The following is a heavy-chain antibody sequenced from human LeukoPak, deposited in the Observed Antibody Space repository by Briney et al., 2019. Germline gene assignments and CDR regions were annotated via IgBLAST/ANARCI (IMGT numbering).Heavy chain of an antibody. V-gene: IGHV4-4*07. D-gene: IGHD3-10*01. J-gene: IGHJ6*03. Sequence: SETLSLTCTVSGGSISSYYWSWIRQPAGKGLEWIGRIYTSGSTNYNPSLKSRVTMSVGTSKNQFSLKLSSVTAADTAVYYCARAVGSGSFQTYYYYMDVWGKGTTVTISS. CDR2: IYTSGST. CDR3: ARAVGSGSFQTYYYYMDV. CDR1: GGSISSYY.